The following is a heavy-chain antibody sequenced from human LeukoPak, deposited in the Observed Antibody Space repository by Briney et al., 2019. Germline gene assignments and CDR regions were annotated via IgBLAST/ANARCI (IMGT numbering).Heavy chain of an antibody. CDR3: AVGYCSSTSCSTPYYYYMDV. CDR2: IYTSGST. CDR1: GGSISSYY. J-gene: IGHJ6*03. V-gene: IGHV4-4*09. D-gene: IGHD2-2*01. Sequence: SETLSLTCTVSGGSISSYYWSWIRQPPGKGLEWIGYIYTSGSTNYNPSLKSRVTISVDTSKNQFSLKLSSVTAADTAMYYCAVGYCSSTSCSTPYYYYMDVWGKGTTVTVSS.